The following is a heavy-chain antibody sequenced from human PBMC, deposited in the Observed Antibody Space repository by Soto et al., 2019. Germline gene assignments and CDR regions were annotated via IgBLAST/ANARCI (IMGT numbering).Heavy chain of an antibody. CDR1: GYTFTSYG. V-gene: IGHV1-18*01. Sequence: ASVKVSCKASGYTFTSYGISWVRQAPGQGLEWMGWISAYNGNTNYAQKLQGRVTMTTDTSTSTAYMELRSLRSDDTAVYYCASFVGSAYDSIRSAPLPHATLVTV. CDR2: ISAYNGNT. CDR3: ASFVGSAYDSIRSAP. J-gene: IGHJ5*02. D-gene: IGHD5-12*01.